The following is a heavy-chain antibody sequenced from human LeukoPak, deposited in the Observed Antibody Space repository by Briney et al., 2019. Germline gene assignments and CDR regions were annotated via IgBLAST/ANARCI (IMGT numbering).Heavy chain of an antibody. CDR3: ARVSGIAAAGMTLNY. V-gene: IGHV3-66*01. CDR1: GFTVSSNY. D-gene: IGHD6-13*01. Sequence: PGGSLRLSCAASGFTVSSNYMSWVRQAPGKGLEWVSVIYSGGSTYYADSVKGRFTISRDNSKNTLYLQMNSLRAEDTAVYYCARVSGIAAAGMTLNYWGQGTLVTVSS. CDR2: IYSGGST. J-gene: IGHJ4*02.